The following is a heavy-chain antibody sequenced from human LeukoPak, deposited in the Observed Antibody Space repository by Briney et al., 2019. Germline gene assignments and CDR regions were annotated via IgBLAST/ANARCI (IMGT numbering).Heavy chain of an antibody. CDR1: GYTFTSYG. V-gene: IGHV1-18*01. CDR3: ARVGVYDSSGYYSSDAFDI. CDR2: ISAYNGNT. D-gene: IGHD3-22*01. Sequence: ASVKVSCKASGYTFTSYGISWVRQAPGQGLEWMGWISAYNGNTNYAQKLQGRGTMTTDTSTSTDYMELRSLRSDDTAVYYCARVGVYDSSGYYSSDAFDIWGQGTMVTVSS. J-gene: IGHJ3*02.